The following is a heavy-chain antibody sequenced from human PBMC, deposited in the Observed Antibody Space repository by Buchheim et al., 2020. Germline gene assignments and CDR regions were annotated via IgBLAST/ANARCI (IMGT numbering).Heavy chain of an antibody. CDR2: IKQDGSEK. Sequence: EVQLVESGGGLVQPGGSLRLSCAASGFAFNNYWMTWVRQAPGKGLEWLANIKQDGSEKYYVDSVRGRFTISRDNDENSLYLQMNSLRAEDTAVYYCARDQGVVAKYTEFDYWGQGTL. CDR3: ARDQGVVAKYTEFDY. V-gene: IGHV3-7*01. D-gene: IGHD2-2*01. CDR1: GFAFNNYW. J-gene: IGHJ4*02.